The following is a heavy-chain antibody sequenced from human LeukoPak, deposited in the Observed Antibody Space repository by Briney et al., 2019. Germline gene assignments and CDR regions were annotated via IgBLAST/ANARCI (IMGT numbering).Heavy chain of an antibody. CDR2: IYYSGST. CDR3: ASRTIFADY. J-gene: IGHJ4*02. CDR1: GGSISSSSYY. V-gene: IGHV4-39*01. D-gene: IGHD3-3*01. Sequence: SETLSLTCTVSGGSISSSSYYWGWIREPPGKGLEWIGSIYYSGSTYYNPSLKSRVTISVDTSKNQFSLKLSSVTAADTAVYYCASRTIFADYWGQGTLVTVSS.